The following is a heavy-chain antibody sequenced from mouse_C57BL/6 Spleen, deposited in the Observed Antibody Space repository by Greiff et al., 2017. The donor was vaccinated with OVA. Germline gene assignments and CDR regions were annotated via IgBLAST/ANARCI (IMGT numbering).Heavy chain of an antibody. D-gene: IGHD1-1*01. V-gene: IGHV1-18*01. Sequence: EVMLVESGPELVKPGASVKIPCKASGYTFTDYNMDWVKQSHGKSLEWIGDINPNNGGTIYNQKFKGKATLTVDKSSSTAYMELRSLTSEDTAVYYCARSELITTVVGYYAMDYWGQGTSVTVSS. J-gene: IGHJ4*01. CDR3: ARSELITTVVGYYAMDY. CDR2: INPNNGGT. CDR1: GYTFTDYN.